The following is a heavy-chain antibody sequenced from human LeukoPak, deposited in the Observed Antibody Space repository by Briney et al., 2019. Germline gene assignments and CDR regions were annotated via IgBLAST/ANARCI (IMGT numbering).Heavy chain of an antibody. CDR2: IKQDGSEK. CDR1: GFTFSSYW. Sequence: PGGSLRLSCAASGFTFSSYWMSWVRQAPGKGLEWVANIKQDGSEKYYVDSVKGRFTISRGNAKTSLYLQMNSLRAEDTAVYYCARTRGPDAFDIWGQGTMVTVSS. CDR3: ARTRGPDAFDI. V-gene: IGHV3-7*01. J-gene: IGHJ3*02.